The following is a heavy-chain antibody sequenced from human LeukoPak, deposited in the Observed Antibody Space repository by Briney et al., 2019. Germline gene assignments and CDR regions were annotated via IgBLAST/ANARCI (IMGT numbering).Heavy chain of an antibody. D-gene: IGHD6-19*01. V-gene: IGHV5-51*01. CDR2: IYPGDSDT. Sequence: GESLKVSRKGSGYSFTSYWIGWVRKMPGKGLEWMGIIYPGDSDTRYSPSFQGQVTISADKSISTAYLQWSSLKASDTAMYYCARPGSGWRWNFDYWGQGTLVTVSS. CDR3: ARPGSGWRWNFDY. J-gene: IGHJ4*02. CDR1: GYSFTSYW.